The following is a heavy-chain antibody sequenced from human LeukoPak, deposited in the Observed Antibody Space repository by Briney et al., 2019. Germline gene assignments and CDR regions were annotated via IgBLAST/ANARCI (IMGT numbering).Heavy chain of an antibody. V-gene: IGHV4-34*01. CDR3: ARVYGSGSYYFDY. Sequence: SETLSLTCAVYGGSFSGYYWSWIRQPPGKGLECIGEINNSGSTNYNPSLKSRVTISVDTSKNQFSLKLSSVTAADTAVYYCARVYGSGSYYFDYWGQGTLVTVSS. CDR2: INNSGST. D-gene: IGHD3-10*01. CDR1: GGSFSGYY. J-gene: IGHJ4*02.